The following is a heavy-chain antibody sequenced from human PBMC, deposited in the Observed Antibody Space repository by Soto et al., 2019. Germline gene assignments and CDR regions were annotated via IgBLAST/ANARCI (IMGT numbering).Heavy chain of an antibody. V-gene: IGHV1-8*01. CDR3: AKDHDFWKLVAFDI. CDR2: MNPNSGNT. Sequence: ASVKVSCKASGYTFTIYDINCVRQATGQWLEWIGWMNPNSGNTGYAQKFQGRVTMTRNTSISTAYMELSSLRSEDTAVYYCAKDHDFWKLVAFDIWGQGTMVTVSS. CDR1: GYTFTIYD. J-gene: IGHJ3*02. D-gene: IGHD3-3*01.